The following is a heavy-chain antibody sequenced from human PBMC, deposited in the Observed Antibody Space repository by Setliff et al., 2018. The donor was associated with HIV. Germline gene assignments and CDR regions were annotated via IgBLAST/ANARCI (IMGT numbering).Heavy chain of an antibody. CDR2: INAGNGNT. CDR3: AGGLVSQKVPFDP. V-gene: IGHV1-3*01. J-gene: IGHJ5*02. Sequence: ASVKVSCKASGYTFTTYAIHWVRQAPGQRLEWMGWINAGNGNTKYSQKFQGRVTITTDESTSTAYMELSSLGSEDTAVYYCAGGLVSQKVPFDPWGQGTLVTVSS. CDR1: GYTFTTYA. D-gene: IGHD1-1*01.